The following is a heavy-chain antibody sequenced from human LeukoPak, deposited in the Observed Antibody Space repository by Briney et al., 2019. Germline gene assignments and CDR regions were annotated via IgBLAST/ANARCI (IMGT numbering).Heavy chain of an antibody. CDR2: IYPEDSDA. V-gene: IGHV5-51*01. D-gene: IGHD2/OR15-2a*01. CDR3: ARRGSSSSHFDS. J-gene: IGHJ4*01. CDR1: GHNFNTYW. Sequence: GESLKISCQGSGHNFNTYWIGWMRQMPGKGLEWMGIIYPEDSDARYSPSFQGHVTISADKSISTAYLQWSTLKASDTATYYCARRGSSSSHFDSWGRGTQVIVSS.